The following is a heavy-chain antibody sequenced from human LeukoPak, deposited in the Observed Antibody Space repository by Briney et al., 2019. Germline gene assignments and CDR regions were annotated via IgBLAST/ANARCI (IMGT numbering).Heavy chain of an antibody. CDR2: IRYDGSNK. V-gene: IGHV3-30*02. Sequence: GGSPRLSCAASGFTFSSYGMHWVRQAPGKGLEWVTFIRYDGSNKFYADSVKGRFTISRENAKNSLYLQMNSLRAGDTAVYYCARLSSGSDAFDIWGQGTMVTVSS. CDR3: ARLSSGSDAFDI. J-gene: IGHJ3*02. D-gene: IGHD3-22*01. CDR1: GFTFSSYG.